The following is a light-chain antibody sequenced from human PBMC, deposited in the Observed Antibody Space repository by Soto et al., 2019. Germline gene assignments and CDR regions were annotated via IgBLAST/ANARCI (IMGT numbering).Light chain of an antibody. CDR2: GAS. CDR1: QGIGNY. J-gene: IGKJ1*01. CDR3: LQHNNYPWT. Sequence: DIQMTQSASAMSASVGDRVSITCRASQGIGNYLTWFQQKSGKVPKRLIYGASTLQSGVPSRFSGNGSGTEFTLTIISLQPEDSATYYCLQHNNYPWTFGLGTTVDIK. V-gene: IGKV1-17*03.